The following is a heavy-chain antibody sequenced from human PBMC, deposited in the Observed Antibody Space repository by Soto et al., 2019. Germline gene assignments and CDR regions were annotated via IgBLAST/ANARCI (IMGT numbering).Heavy chain of an antibody. CDR1: GGSFSGYY. J-gene: IGHJ4*02. V-gene: IGHV4-34*01. CDR2: INHSGST. CDR3: ARRRRYSSGYFDY. D-gene: IGHD6-19*01. Sequence: PSETLSLTCAVYGGSFSGYYWSWIRQPPGKGLEWIGEINHSGSTNYNPSLKSRVTISVDTSKNQFSLKLSSVTAADTAVYYCARRRRYSSGYFDYWGQGTLVTVSS.